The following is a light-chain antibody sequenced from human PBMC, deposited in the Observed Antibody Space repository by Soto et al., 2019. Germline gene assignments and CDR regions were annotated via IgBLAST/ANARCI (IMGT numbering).Light chain of an antibody. CDR3: QQGNSSPLP. V-gene: IGKV1-12*01. CDR2: AAT. CDR1: KGISTW. J-gene: IGKJ4*01. Sequence: DIQMSLAASSVSASVGDRVTITCRARKGISTWLAWFQQKRGKAPKLLIYAATSLQTGVTSRFSGSGSGTDFTLTISSLQPEDYATYYCQQGNSSPLPFGGGTKVEIK.